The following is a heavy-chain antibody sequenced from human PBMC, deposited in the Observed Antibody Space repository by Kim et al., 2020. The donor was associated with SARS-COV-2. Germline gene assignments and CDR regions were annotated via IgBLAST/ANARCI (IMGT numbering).Heavy chain of an antibody. Sequence: SGPTLVNPTQTLTLTCTFSGFSLSTSGMCVSWIRQPPGKALEWLALIDWDDDKYYSTSLKTRLTISKDTSKNQVVLTMTNMDPVDTATYYCARSEALAAADRYGMDVWGQGTTVTVSS. D-gene: IGHD6-13*01. CDR3: ARSEALAAADRYGMDV. J-gene: IGHJ6*02. CDR2: IDWDDDK. V-gene: IGHV2-70*01. CDR1: GFSLSTSGMC.